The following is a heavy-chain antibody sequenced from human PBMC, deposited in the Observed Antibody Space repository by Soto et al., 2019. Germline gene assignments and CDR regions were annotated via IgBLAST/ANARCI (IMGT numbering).Heavy chain of an antibody. CDR1: GFTFSSYS. V-gene: IGHV3-48*01. CDR3: ADGEGGGGIWGGYRPSDY. J-gene: IGHJ4*02. Sequence: EVQLVESGGGLVQPGGSLRLSSAASGFTFSSYSMNWVRQAPGKGLEWASYVSSSSSTIYYAGSVKGRFTISRVNAKISIDQQMTSLRAKVPAVYYCADGEGGGGIWGGYRPSDYWGQGTLVTVSS. D-gene: IGHD3-16*02. CDR2: VSSSSSTI.